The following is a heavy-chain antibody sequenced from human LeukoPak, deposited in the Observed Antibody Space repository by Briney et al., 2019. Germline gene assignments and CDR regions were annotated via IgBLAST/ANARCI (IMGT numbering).Heavy chain of an antibody. CDR3: ARGRLWTDAFDI. J-gene: IGHJ3*02. D-gene: IGHD3-16*01. V-gene: IGHV3-30-3*01. CDR1: GFTFSNYA. Sequence: GGSLRLSCAASGFTFSNYAMHWVRQAPGKGLEWVAVISYDGTNKYYADSVKGRFTISRDNSKNTLYLQMNSLRAEDTAVYYCARGRLWTDAFDIWGQGTMVTVSS. CDR2: ISYDGTNK.